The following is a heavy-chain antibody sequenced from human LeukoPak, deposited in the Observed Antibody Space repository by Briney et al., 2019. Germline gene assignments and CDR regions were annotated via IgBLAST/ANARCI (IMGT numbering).Heavy chain of an antibody. D-gene: IGHD6-13*01. CDR2: MNPNSGKT. CDR1: GYTFTSYD. V-gene: IGHV1-8*01. CDR3: ARDSSSWYPVEYFRH. Sequence: VASVKVSCKASGYTFTSYDINWVRQATGQGLEWMGWMNPNSGKTGYAQKFQGRVTITSDTSASTAYMELSSLRSEDTALYYCARDSSSWYPVEYFRHWGQGTLVTVSS. J-gene: IGHJ1*01.